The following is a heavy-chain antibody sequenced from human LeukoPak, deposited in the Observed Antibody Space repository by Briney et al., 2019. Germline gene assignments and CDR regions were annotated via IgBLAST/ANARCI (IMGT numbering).Heavy chain of an antibody. CDR3: AKDLVGANFGGDDY. V-gene: IGHV3-23*01. CDR1: GFTFSSYA. J-gene: IGHJ4*02. Sequence: QSGGSLRLSCAASGFTFSSYAMSWVRQAPGKGLEWVSAISGSGGSTYYADSVKGRFTISRDNSKSTLYLQMNSLRAEDTAVYYCAKDLVGANFGGDDYWGQGTLVTVSS. CDR2: ISGSGGST. D-gene: IGHD1-26*01.